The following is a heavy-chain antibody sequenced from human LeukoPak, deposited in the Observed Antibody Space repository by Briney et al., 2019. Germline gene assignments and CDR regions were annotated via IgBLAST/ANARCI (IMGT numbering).Heavy chain of an antibody. Sequence: SETLSLTCTVSGGSINNYYWSWLRQPAGKGLEWVGRIFTTGSTDYNPSLESRVSISVDTSKNLFSLHLISVTAADTAVYYCARESKTYDGAGYYHDSWGQGTLVTVSS. V-gene: IGHV4-4*07. CDR3: ARESKTYDGAGYYHDS. J-gene: IGHJ4*02. CDR1: GGSINNYY. D-gene: IGHD3-22*01. CDR2: IFTTGST.